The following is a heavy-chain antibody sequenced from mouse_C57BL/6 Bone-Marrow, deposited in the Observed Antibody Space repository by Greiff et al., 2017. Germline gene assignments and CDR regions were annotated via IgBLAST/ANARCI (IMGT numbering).Heavy chain of an antibody. D-gene: IGHD3-2*02. CDR2: IYPRSGNT. Sequence: VKLMESGAELARPGASVKLSCKASGYTFTSYGISWVKQRTGQGLEWIGEIYPRSGNTYYNEKFKGKATLTADNSSSTAYMEHRRLTSEDSAVYFCARYSSCYLYAMDYWGQGTSVTGSS. CDR3: ARYSSCYLYAMDY. CDR1: GYTFTSYG. J-gene: IGHJ4*01. V-gene: IGHV1-81*01.